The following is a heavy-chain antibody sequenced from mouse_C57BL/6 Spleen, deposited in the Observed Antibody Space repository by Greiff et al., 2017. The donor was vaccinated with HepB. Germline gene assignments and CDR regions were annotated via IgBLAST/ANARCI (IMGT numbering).Heavy chain of an antibody. Sequence: QVQLQQSGPGLVQPSQSLSITCTVSGFSLTSYGVHWVRQSPGKGLEWLGVIWSGGSTDYNAAFISRLSISKDNSKSQVFFKMNSLQADYTAIYYCARRDYGNYVFAYWGQGTLVTVSA. J-gene: IGHJ3*01. CDR2: IWSGGST. D-gene: IGHD2-1*01. CDR1: GFSLTSYG. V-gene: IGHV2-2*01. CDR3: ARRDYGNYVFAY.